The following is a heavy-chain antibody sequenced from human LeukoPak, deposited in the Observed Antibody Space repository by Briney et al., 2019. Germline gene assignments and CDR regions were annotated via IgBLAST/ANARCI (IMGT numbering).Heavy chain of an antibody. J-gene: IGHJ3*02. V-gene: IGHV4-59*01. CDR2: IYYSGST. CDR3: ARDHAGADAFDI. CDR1: GGSISSYY. Sequence: SETLSLTCTVSGGSISSYYWSWIRQPPGKGLEWIGYIYYSGSTNYNPSLKSRVTISVDTSKNRFSLKLSSVTAADTAVYYCARDHAGADAFDIWGQGTMVTVSS.